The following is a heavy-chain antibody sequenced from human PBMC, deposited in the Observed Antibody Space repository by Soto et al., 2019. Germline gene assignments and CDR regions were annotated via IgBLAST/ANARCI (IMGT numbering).Heavy chain of an antibody. V-gene: IGHV4-4*02. D-gene: IGHD6-13*01. CDR1: GDSISSSKW. J-gene: IGHJ4*02. Sequence: SETLSLTCAVSGDSISSSKWWSWVRQPPGKGLEWIGEIYHSGSTSYNPSLKSRVIISVDKSKNQFSLKLSSVTDADTAVYYCARGERQQQRDYWGQGTLVTVSS. CDR3: ARGERQQQRDY. CDR2: IYHSGST.